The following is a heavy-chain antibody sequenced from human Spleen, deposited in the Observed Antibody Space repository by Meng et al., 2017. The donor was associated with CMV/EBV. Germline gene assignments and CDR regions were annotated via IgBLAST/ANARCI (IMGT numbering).Heavy chain of an antibody. CDR2: INNKAST. D-gene: IGHD2/OR15-2a*01. CDR1: GDSFSNYF. Sequence: GSLRLSCAVYGDSFSNYFWNWVRQPPGKGLEWLGEINNKASTNYNPSLKSRVTMSVDTSKNQFSLKLTSVTAADTAVYYCARSNYCNTIPCSLLRADYYYGLDVWGQGTTVTVSS. CDR3: ARSNYCNTIPCSLLRADYYYGLDV. V-gene: IGHV4-34*01. J-gene: IGHJ6*02.